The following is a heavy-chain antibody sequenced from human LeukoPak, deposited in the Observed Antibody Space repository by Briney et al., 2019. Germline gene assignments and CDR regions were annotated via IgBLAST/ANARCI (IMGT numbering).Heavy chain of an antibody. D-gene: IGHD2-15*01. CDR1: GLTLSNYW. Sequence: PGGSLRLSCAASGLTLSNYWRHWVRHAAGKGLVWVSRVNSDGSSTTYADSVKGRFTISRDNAKNTLYLQMNSLRAEDTASYYCVATTPSVDHWGQGSLVTVSS. V-gene: IGHV3-74*01. CDR3: VATTPSVDH. CDR2: VNSDGSST. J-gene: IGHJ4*02.